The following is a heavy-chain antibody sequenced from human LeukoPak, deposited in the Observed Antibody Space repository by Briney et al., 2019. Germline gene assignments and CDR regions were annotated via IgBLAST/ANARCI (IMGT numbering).Heavy chain of an antibody. Sequence: GGSLRLSCAVSGFIFSNYAMSWVRQAPGKGLEWVTTISGSGDATKYADSVMGRFTISRDNSKNTLYLQTNSLRAEDTAVHYCARGAYDFWSGYYSWGQGTLVTVS. J-gene: IGHJ5*02. V-gene: IGHV3-23*01. CDR1: GFIFSNYA. D-gene: IGHD3-3*01. CDR3: ARGAYDFWSGYYS. CDR2: ISGSGDAT.